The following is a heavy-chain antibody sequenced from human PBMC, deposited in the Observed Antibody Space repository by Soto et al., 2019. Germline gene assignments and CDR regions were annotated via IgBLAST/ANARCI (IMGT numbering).Heavy chain of an antibody. V-gene: IGHV4-59*02. Sequence: PSETLSLTCTVSGGSVTSYYWSWIRQPPGKGLEWIGDIYHSGITKYNPSLKRRVTISVDTSKNQFSLTLRSVTAADTAIYYCVRDGTKNLRDRFEPWGRGILVTVSS. CDR2: IYHSGIT. CDR1: GGSVTSYY. CDR3: VRDGTKNLRDRFEP. D-gene: IGHD1-26*01. J-gene: IGHJ5*02.